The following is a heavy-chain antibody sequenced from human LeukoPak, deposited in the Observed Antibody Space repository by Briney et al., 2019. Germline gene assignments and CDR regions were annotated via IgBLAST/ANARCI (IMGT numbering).Heavy chain of an antibody. D-gene: IGHD3-10*01. J-gene: IGHJ4*02. V-gene: IGHV1-8*01. Sequence: GASVKVSCKASGYTFTSYDINWVRQATGQGLEWMGWMNPNSGNTGYAQKFRGRVTMTRNTSISTAYMELSSLRSEDTAVYYCARGRRYYGSGSYWYFDYWGQGTLVTVSS. CDR2: MNPNSGNT. CDR3: ARGRRYYGSGSYWYFDY. CDR1: GYTFTSYD.